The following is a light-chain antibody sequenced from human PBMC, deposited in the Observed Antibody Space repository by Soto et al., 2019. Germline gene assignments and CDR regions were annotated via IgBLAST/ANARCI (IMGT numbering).Light chain of an antibody. CDR1: SSNIGSNY. V-gene: IGLV1-47*01. Sequence: QSVLTQPPSASGTPGQRVTIYCSGSSSNIGSNYVYWYQQLPGTAPKLLIYSNDQQPSGAPDRFSGSTSGTSASLAISGLRSEDEADYYCAAWDDSLSGRVFGGGTKLTVL. CDR3: AAWDDSLSGRV. J-gene: IGLJ3*02. CDR2: SND.